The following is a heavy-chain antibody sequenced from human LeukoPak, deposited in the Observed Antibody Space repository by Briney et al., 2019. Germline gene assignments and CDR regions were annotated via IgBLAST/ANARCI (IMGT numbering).Heavy chain of an antibody. Sequence: VASVKVSCKASGGTFSSYAISWVRQAPGQGLEGMGGIIPIFGTANYAQKFQGRVTITADKSTSTAYMELSSLRSEDTAVYYCARDGGSYGSGSRNWFDPWGQGTLVTVSS. CDR2: IIPIFGTA. D-gene: IGHD3-10*01. CDR3: ARDGGSYGSGSRNWFDP. CDR1: GGTFSSYA. V-gene: IGHV1-69*06. J-gene: IGHJ5*02.